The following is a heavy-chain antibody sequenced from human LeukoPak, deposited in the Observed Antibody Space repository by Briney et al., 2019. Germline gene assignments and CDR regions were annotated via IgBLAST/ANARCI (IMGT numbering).Heavy chain of an antibody. Sequence: GGSLRLSCAASRLTFSSYAMSWVRQAPGTGLEWVSVITGSGGSTYCADSVKGRFTISRDNSKNTLYLQMSSLRAEDSAVYYCAKFSGSSSWSPYGMDVWGQGTTVTVSS. J-gene: IGHJ6*02. CDR1: RLTFSSYA. V-gene: IGHV3-23*01. D-gene: IGHD6-13*01. CDR3: AKFSGSSSWSPYGMDV. CDR2: ITGSGGST.